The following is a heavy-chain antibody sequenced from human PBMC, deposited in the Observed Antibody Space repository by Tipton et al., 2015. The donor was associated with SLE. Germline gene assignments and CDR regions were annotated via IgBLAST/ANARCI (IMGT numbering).Heavy chain of an antibody. D-gene: IGHD1-14*01. J-gene: IGHJ4*02. CDR1: GFNFNNYW. Sequence: GSLRLSCAGSGFNFNNYWIHWVRRAPGKGLVWVSRINADGSDTNYADFVRGRFTISRDNAKNTLYLQMNRLTADDTALYYCARDRKFSYSFDSWGQGTLVTVSS. CDR2: INADGSDT. CDR3: ARDRKFSYSFDS. V-gene: IGHV3-74*01.